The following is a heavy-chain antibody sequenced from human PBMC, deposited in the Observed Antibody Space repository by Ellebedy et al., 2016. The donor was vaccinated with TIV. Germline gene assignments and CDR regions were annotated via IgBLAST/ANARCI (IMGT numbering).Heavy chain of an antibody. Sequence: GGSLRLXXAASGFTFSSYGMHWVRQAPGKGLEWVAVIWYDGSNKYYADSVKGRFTISRDNSKNTLYLQMNSLRAEDTAVYYCARDYCTNGVCSDGMDVWGQGTTVTVSS. D-gene: IGHD2-8*01. CDR1: GFTFSSYG. V-gene: IGHV3-33*01. CDR3: ARDYCTNGVCSDGMDV. CDR2: IWYDGSNK. J-gene: IGHJ6*02.